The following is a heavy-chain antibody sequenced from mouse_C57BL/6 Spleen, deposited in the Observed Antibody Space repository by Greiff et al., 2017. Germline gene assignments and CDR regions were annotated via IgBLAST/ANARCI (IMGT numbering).Heavy chain of an antibody. CDR1: GYTFTDYY. CDR2: IYPGSGNT. J-gene: IGHJ4*01. CDR3: ASPRGYDYDEGYYAMDD. V-gene: IGHV1-76*01. D-gene: IGHD2-4*01. Sequence: VHLVESGAELVRPGASVKLSCKASGYTFTDYYINWVKQRPGQGLEWIARIYPGSGNTYYNEKFKGKATLTAEKSSSTAYMQLSSLTSEDSAVYFWASPRGYDYDEGYYAMDDWGQGTSVTVSS.